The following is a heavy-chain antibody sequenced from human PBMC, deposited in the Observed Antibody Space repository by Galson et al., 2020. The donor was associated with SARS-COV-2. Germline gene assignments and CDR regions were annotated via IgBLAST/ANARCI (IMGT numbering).Heavy chain of an antibody. J-gene: IGHJ4*02. CDR1: GFTFSNFW. V-gene: IGHV3-74*01. CDR2: INSEGNIT. CDR3: TATRAY. Sequence: GGSLRLSCTASGFTFSNFWMHWVRQAPGKGLVWVSRINSEGNITSYADSVKGRFTISRDNAKNTLYLQMNSLSAEDTAVYYCTATRAYCGQGTLVTVSS. D-gene: IGHD1-26*01.